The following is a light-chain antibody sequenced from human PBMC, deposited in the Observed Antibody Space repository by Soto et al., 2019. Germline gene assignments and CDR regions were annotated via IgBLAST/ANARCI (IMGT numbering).Light chain of an antibody. J-gene: IGKJ4*01. CDR1: QNIGRF. CDR3: QQSFTTPLT. V-gene: IGKV1-39*01. Sequence: DIQMTQSPSSLSASVGDRVTITCRASQNIGRFLNWHQQKPGKAPNVLINIASTLRSGVPSRFSSSRSGTEFNLTINILQPEDCATYFCQQSFTTPLTFGGGTKVEIK. CDR2: IAS.